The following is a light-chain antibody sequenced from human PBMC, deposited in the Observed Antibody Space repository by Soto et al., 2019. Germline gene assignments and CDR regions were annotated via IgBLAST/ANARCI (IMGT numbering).Light chain of an antibody. CDR2: GAS. J-gene: IGKJ2*01. CDR1: QSVSSN. CDR3: QQYNNWPPMYT. V-gene: IGKV3-15*01. Sequence: EIVMTQSPATLSVSPGERATLSCRASQSVSSNLAWYQQKPGQAPRLLIYGASTRATGIPARFSGSGSGTEFTLTITSLQLEDLAVYYCQQYNNWPPMYTFGQGTKREIK.